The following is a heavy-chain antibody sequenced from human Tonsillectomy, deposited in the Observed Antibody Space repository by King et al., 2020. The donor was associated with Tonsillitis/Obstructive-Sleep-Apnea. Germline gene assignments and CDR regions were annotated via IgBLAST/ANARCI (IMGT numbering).Heavy chain of an antibody. CDR1: GGSISSSSYY. D-gene: IGHD3-22*01. CDR2: IYYSGST. CDR3: ARVNYYDSSAFDY. V-gene: IGHV4-39*01. Sequence: QMQLQESGPGLVKPSETLSLTCTVSGGSISSSSYYWGWIRQPPGKGLEWIGSIYYSGSTYYNPSLKSRVTISVDTSKNQFSLKLSSVTAADTAVYYCARVNYYDSSAFDYWGQGILVTVSS. J-gene: IGHJ4*02.